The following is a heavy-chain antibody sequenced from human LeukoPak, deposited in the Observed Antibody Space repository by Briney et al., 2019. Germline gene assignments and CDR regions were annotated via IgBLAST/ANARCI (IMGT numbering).Heavy chain of an antibody. CDR2: ISSSGSTI. D-gene: IGHD5-12*01. V-gene: IGHV3-48*03. J-gene: IGHJ4*02. CDR1: GFTFSSYE. CDR3: ARDLYSGYDKYFDY. Sequence: GGSLRLSCAASGFTFSSYEMNWVRQAPGKGLEWVSYISSSGSTIYYADSVKGRFTISRDNAKNSLYLQMNSLRAEDTAVYYCARDLYSGYDKYFDYWGQGTLVTVSS.